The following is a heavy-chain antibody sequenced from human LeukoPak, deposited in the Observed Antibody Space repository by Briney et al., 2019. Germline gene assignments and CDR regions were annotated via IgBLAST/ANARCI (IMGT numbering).Heavy chain of an antibody. V-gene: IGHV3-48*01. D-gene: IGHD6-19*01. J-gene: IGHJ4*02. CDR3: ARAVAGTLMYFDY. Sequence: GGSLRLSCAASGFTFSSYTMNWVRQAPGKGLEWVSYISSSSTIYYADSVKGRFTISRDNAKNSLYLQLNRLRAEDTAVYYCARAVAGTLMYFDYGGQGTLVTASS. CDR1: GFTFSSYT. CDR2: ISSSSTI.